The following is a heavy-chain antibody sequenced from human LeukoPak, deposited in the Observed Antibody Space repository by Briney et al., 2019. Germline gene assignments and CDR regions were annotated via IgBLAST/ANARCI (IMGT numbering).Heavy chain of an antibody. V-gene: IGHV3-23*01. Sequence: GGSLRLSCAASGFTFSDYYMSWIRQAPGKGLEWISAISGSGGSTYYADSVKGRFTISRDNSKNTLYLQMNSLRAEDTAVYYCAKDQSHPGRPLACDIWGQGTMVTVSS. J-gene: IGHJ3*02. CDR3: AKDQSHPGRPLACDI. CDR1: GFTFSDYY. CDR2: ISGSGGST.